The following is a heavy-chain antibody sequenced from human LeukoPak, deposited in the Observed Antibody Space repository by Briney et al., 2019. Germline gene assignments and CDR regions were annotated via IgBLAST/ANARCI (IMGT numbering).Heavy chain of an antibody. CDR1: GGSISSSSYY. Sequence: SETLSLTCTVSGGSISSSSYYWGWIRQPPGKGLEWIGSIYYSGSTYYNPSLKSRVTISVDTSKNQFSLKLSSVTAADTAVYYCARSSGYDKFYYYYMDVWGKGTTVTVSS. CDR2: IYYSGST. D-gene: IGHD5-12*01. CDR3: ARSSGYDKFYYYYMDV. V-gene: IGHV4-39*07. J-gene: IGHJ6*03.